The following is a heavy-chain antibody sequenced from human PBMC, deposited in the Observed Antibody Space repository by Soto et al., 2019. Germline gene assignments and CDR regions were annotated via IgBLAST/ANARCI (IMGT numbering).Heavy chain of an antibody. CDR3: ARPHDYGDYGYGGYFDY. Sequence: GASVKVSCKASGYSFTNNDVSWVRQATGQGLEWMGWINAGNGNTKYSQKFQGRVTITRDTSASTAYMELSSLRSEDTAVYYCARPHDYGDYGYGGYFDYWGQGTLVTVSS. J-gene: IGHJ4*02. CDR2: INAGNGNT. D-gene: IGHD4-17*01. CDR1: GYSFTNND. V-gene: IGHV1-3*01.